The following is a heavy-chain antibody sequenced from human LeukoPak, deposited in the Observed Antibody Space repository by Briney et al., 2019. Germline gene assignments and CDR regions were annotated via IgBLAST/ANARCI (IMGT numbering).Heavy chain of an antibody. V-gene: IGHV1-2*04. CDR1: GYTFTGYY. D-gene: IGHD3-10*01. Sequence: ASVKVSCKASGYTFTGYYMHWVRQAPGQGLEWMGWINPNSGGTNYAQKFQGWVTMTRDTSISTAYMELSRLRSDDTAVYYCARATMVRGPPQYYYGMDVWGQGTTVTVSS. CDR2: INPNSGGT. J-gene: IGHJ6*02. CDR3: ARATMVRGPPQYYYGMDV.